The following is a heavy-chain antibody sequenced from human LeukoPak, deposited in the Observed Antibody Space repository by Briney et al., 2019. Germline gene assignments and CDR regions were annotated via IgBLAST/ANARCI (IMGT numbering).Heavy chain of an antibody. Sequence: PGGSLRLSCAASGFTFDDYAFHWVRQAPGKGLEWVSAISGSGGSTYYADSVKGRFTISRDNSKNTLYLQMNSLRAEDTAVYYCAKGGTPMVRGVFYFDYWGQGTLVTVSS. V-gene: IGHV3-23*01. CDR3: AKGGTPMVRGVFYFDY. CDR2: ISGSGGST. J-gene: IGHJ4*02. D-gene: IGHD3-10*01. CDR1: GFTFDDYA.